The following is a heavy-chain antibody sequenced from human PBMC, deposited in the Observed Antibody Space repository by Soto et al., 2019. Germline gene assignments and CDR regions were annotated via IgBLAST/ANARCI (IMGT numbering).Heavy chain of an antibody. D-gene: IGHD5-12*01. V-gene: IGHV4-39*07. J-gene: IGHJ3*02. CDR1: GASMTKNNHY. CDR3: ARVRSGYDHDAFDI. Sequence: SETLSLTCTVSGASMTKNNHYWAWIRQPPGKGLEWIATTFYSGNTYYNPSLKSRVTVSVDTSKNQFSLKLSSVTAADTAVYYCARVRSGYDHDAFDIWGQGTMVTVSS. CDR2: TFYSGNT.